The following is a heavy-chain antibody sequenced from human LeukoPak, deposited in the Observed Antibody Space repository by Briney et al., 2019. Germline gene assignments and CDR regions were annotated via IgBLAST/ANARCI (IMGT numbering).Heavy chain of an antibody. Sequence: GESLKISCKASGYSFSNYWIGWVRQVPGKGLEWMGIVYPRDSDTRYSPSFQGQVTISADKSISTAYLQWSSLKASDTAVYYCARPGERSRRDWYLDQWGQGTLVTVSS. CDR2: VYPRDSDT. D-gene: IGHD2-21*02. V-gene: IGHV5-51*01. CDR3: ARPGERSRRDWYLDQ. J-gene: IGHJ4*02. CDR1: GYSFSNYW.